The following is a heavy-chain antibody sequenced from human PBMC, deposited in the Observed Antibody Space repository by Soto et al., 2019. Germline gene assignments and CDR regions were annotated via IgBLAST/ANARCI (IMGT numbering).Heavy chain of an antibody. V-gene: IGHV3-11*05. J-gene: IGHJ4*02. CDR2: ISGGSSYT. CDR3: AKTRVADSGYYFDH. Sequence: QVQLVEFGGGLVKPGGSLRLSCAASGFSFGDSHMSWIRQSAGKGLEWLSYISGGSSYTKYAESVKGRFTISRDNARRSLFLQVNGLRADDTAIYYCAKTRVADSGYYFDHWGQGTMVTVSS. D-gene: IGHD3-10*01. CDR1: GFSFGDSH.